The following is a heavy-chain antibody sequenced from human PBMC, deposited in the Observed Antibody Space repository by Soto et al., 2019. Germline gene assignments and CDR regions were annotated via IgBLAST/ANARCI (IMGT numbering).Heavy chain of an antibody. Sequence: ASVKVSCKASGYTFTGYYMHWVRQAPGQGLEWMGWINPNSGGTNYAQKFQGRVTMTRDTSISTAYMELSRLRSDDTAVYCCARESSSSWYYYYGMDVWGQGTTVTVSS. V-gene: IGHV1-2*02. CDR1: GYTFTGYY. CDR3: ARESSSSWYYYYGMDV. D-gene: IGHD6-13*01. J-gene: IGHJ6*02. CDR2: INPNSGGT.